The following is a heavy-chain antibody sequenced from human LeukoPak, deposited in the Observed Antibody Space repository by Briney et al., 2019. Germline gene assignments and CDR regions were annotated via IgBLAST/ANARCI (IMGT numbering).Heavy chain of an antibody. CDR2: IIPIFGTA. Sequence: SVKVSCKASGGTFSSYAISWVRQAPGQGLEWMGGIIPIFGTANYAQKFQGRVTITADESTSTAYMELSSLRSEDTAVYYCAITGDIVVVPAARALDYWGQGTLVTVSS. CDR1: GGTFSSYA. J-gene: IGHJ4*02. D-gene: IGHD2-2*01. V-gene: IGHV1-69*13. CDR3: AITGDIVVVPAARALDY.